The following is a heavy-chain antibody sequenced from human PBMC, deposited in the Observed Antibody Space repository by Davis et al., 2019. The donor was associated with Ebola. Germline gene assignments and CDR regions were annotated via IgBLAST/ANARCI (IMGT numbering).Heavy chain of an antibody. J-gene: IGHJ4*02. CDR2: IKQDGSEK. Sequence: PGGSLRLSCAASGFTFSSYWMSWVRQSPGKGLEWVANIKQDGSEKYYVDSVKGRFTISRDNAKNSLDLQMNSLRGEDTAVYYCASRPADTFYYGVFDYWGQGALVTVSS. CDR1: GFTFSSYW. V-gene: IGHV3-7*03. CDR3: ASRPADTFYYGVFDY. D-gene: IGHD3-3*01.